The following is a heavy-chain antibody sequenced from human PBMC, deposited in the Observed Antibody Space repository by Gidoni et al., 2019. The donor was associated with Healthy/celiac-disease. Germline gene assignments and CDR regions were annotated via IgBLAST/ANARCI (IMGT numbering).Heavy chain of an antibody. D-gene: IGHD3-10*01. CDR2: ISYDRGNN. V-gene: IGHV3-30*18. Sequence: QVQLVESGGGVVPPGRSLRLSCADAGFTVRSYGMHWGRQAPGKGLEWVAGISYDRGNNYYADSVKGRFTISRDNSKNTLYLQMNSLRAEDTAVYYCAKETARGFGEFPDYWGQGTLVTVSS. CDR3: AKETARGFGEFPDY. J-gene: IGHJ4*02. CDR1: GFTVRSYG.